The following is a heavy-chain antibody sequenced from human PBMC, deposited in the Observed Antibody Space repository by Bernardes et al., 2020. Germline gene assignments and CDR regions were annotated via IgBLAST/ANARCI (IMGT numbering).Heavy chain of an antibody. D-gene: IGHD3-10*01. Sequence: ASVKVSCKASGYTFTGYYMDWVRQAPGQGLEWMGRINPNSGGTNYAQKFQGRVTMTRDTSISTAYMELSRLRSDDTAVYYCARGGVRVWDYYYGMDVWGKGTTVTVSS. CDR3: ARGGVRVWDYYYGMDV. J-gene: IGHJ6*04. CDR1: GYTFTGYY. CDR2: INPNSGGT. V-gene: IGHV1-2*06.